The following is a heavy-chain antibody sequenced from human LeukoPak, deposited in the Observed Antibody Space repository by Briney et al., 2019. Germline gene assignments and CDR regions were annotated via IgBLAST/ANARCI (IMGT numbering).Heavy chain of an antibody. V-gene: IGHV4-39*07. J-gene: IGHJ1*01. Sequence: PSETLSLTCTVSGGSISSSSYYWGWIRQPPGKGLEWIGSFYYSGSTYYNPSLKSRVTISVDTFKNQFSLKLSSVTAADTAVYYCARDESGYFQHWGQGTLVTVSS. D-gene: IGHD3-10*01. CDR3: ARDESGYFQH. CDR1: GGSISSSSYY. CDR2: FYYSGST.